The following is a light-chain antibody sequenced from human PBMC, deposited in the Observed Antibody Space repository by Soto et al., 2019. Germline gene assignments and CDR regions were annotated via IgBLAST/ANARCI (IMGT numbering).Light chain of an antibody. V-gene: IGKV1-33*01. J-gene: IGKJ4*01. CDR2: DAS. CDR3: QQYDNLLLT. Sequence: DIQMTQSPSSLSASVGDRVTITCQASQDISNYLNWYQQKPGKAPKLLIYDASNVETVVPSRFSESGSETDFTFTISSLQPEDIATYYCQQYDNLLLTFGGGTKVEIK. CDR1: QDISNY.